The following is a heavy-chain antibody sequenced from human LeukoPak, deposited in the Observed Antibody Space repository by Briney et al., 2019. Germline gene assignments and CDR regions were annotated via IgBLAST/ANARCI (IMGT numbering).Heavy chain of an antibody. CDR1: GYTFTGYY. CDR2: INPNSGGT. V-gene: IGHV1-2*02. CDR3: ARDGSDFWSGYWDY. J-gene: IGHJ4*02. Sequence: GASVKVSCKASGYTFTGYYMHWVRQAPGQGLEWMGWINPNSGGTNYAQKFQGRVTMTRDTSISTAYMELSRLRSDDTAVYYCARDGSDFWSGYWDYWGQGTLVTASS. D-gene: IGHD3-3*01.